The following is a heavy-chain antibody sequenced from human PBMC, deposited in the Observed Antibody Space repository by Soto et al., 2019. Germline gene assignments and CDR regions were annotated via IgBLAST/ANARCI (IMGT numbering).Heavy chain of an antibody. J-gene: IGHJ6*03. D-gene: IGHD2-21*01. Sequence: GGSLRLSCAASGFTFSSYSMNWVRQAPGKGLEWVSYISSSSSTIYYADSVKGRFTISRDNVKNSLYLQMNSLRAEDTAVYYCARGIEVMGAKYYYYMDVWGKGTTVTVSS. CDR1: GFTFSSYS. V-gene: IGHV3-48*01. CDR3: ARGIEVMGAKYYYYMDV. CDR2: ISSSSSTI.